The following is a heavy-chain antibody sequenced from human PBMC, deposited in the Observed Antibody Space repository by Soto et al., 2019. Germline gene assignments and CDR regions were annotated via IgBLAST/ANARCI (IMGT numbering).Heavy chain of an antibody. CDR1: GGTFSSYA. J-gene: IGHJ6*02. CDR3: ARDKQQLATYYYGMDV. D-gene: IGHD6-13*01. Sequence: QVQLVQSGAEAKKPGSSVKVSCKASGGTFSSYAISWVRQAPGQGLEWMGGIIPIFGTANYAQKFQGRVTITADKSTSTAYMELSSLRSEDTAVYYCARDKQQLATYYYGMDVWGQGTTVTVSS. V-gene: IGHV1-69*06. CDR2: IIPIFGTA.